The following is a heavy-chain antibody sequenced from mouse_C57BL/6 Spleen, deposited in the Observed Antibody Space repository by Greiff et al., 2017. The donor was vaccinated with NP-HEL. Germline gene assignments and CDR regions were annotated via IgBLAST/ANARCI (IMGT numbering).Heavy chain of an antibody. Sequence: EVQLQQSGPELVKPGASVKISCKASGYSFTGYYMNWVKQSPEKSPEWIGEINPSTGGTTYNQKFKAKATLTVDKSSSTAYMQLKSLTSEDSAVYYCARSLYYYGSSHYAMDYWGQGTSVTVSS. J-gene: IGHJ4*01. D-gene: IGHD1-1*01. CDR1: GYSFTGYY. V-gene: IGHV1-42*01. CDR2: INPSTGGT. CDR3: ARSLYYYGSSHYAMDY.